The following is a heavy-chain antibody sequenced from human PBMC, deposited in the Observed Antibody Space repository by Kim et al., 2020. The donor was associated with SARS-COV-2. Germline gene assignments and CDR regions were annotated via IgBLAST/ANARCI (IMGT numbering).Heavy chain of an antibody. CDR1: GYTFTSYG. CDR3: ARDSEGGYSSSWNNRDY. V-gene: IGHV1-18*01. D-gene: IGHD6-13*01. CDR2: ISAYNGNT. J-gene: IGHJ4*02. Sequence: ASVKVSCKASGYTFTSYGISWVRQAPGQGLEWMGWISAYNGNTNYAQKLQGRVTMTTDTSTSTAYMEVRSLRSDDTAVYYCARDSEGGYSSSWNNRDYWGQGTLVTVSS.